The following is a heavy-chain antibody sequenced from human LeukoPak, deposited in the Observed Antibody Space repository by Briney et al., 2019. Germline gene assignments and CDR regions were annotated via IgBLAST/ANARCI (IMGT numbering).Heavy chain of an antibody. J-gene: IGHJ4*02. CDR2: INPNSGGT. V-gene: IGHV1-2*02. CDR1: RYTFTGYY. D-gene: IGHD4-17*01. Sequence: ASVKVSCKASRYTFTGYYMHWVRQAPGQGLEWMGWINPNSGGTNYAQKFQGRVTMTRDTSISTAYMELSRLRSDDTAVYYCAREWAYGDSRPFDYWGQGTLVTVSS. CDR3: AREWAYGDSRPFDY.